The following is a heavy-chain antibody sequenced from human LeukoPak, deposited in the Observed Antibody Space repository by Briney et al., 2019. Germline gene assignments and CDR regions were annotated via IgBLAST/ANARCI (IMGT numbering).Heavy chain of an antibody. V-gene: IGHV3-21*01. CDR1: GFTFSSYS. J-gene: IGHJ4*02. CDR3: ARDVFTYDFRYFDY. Sequence: GGSLRLSCAASGFTFSSYSMNWVRQAPGKGLEWVSSISSSSSSYIYYADSVKGRFTISRDNAKNSLYLQMNSLRAEDTAVYYCARDVFTYDFRYFDYWGQGTLVTVSS. D-gene: IGHD3-3*01. CDR2: ISSSSSSYI.